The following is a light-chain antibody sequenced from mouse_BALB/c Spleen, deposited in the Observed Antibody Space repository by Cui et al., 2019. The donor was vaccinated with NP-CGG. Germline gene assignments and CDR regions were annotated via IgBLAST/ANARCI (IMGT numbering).Light chain of an antibody. J-gene: IGLJ1*01. CDR1: TGAVTTSNY. V-gene: IGLV1*01. Sequence: QAVVSQAPALTTSPGETVTLTCRSSTGAVTTSNYANCVQAKPDHLFTVLIGGTDHRVPGVPAGFSGSLIGDKAGLTITGAHTEDEAIYFCALWYSNHWVFGGGTKLTVL. CDR2: GTD. CDR3: ALWYSNHWV.